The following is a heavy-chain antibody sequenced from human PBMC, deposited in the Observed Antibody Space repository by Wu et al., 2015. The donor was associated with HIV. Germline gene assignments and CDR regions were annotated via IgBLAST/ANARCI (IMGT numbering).Heavy chain of an antibody. CDR2: IVVGSGNT. CDR3: AADLPPSIAAAGLEGYYYGMDV. V-gene: IGHV1-58*02. CDR1: GFTFTSSA. J-gene: IGHJ6*02. Sequence: QMQLVQSGPEVKKPGTSVKVSCKASGFTFTSSAMQWVRQARGQRLEWIGWIVVGSGNTNYAQKFQERVTITRDMSTSTAYMELSSLRSEDTAVYYCAADLPPSIAAAGLEGYYYGMDVWGQGTTVTVSS. D-gene: IGHD6-13*01.